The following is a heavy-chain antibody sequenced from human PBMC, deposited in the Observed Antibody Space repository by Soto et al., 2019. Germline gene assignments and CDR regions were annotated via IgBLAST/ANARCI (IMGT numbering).Heavy chain of an antibody. D-gene: IGHD2-2*01. Sequence: SETLSLTCSVSGGSLSSSNYYWGWIRQPPGKGLEWIGSIYFSGRTYYNPSLKSRVTISVDTSKNQFSLTLSSVTAADTAVYYCARRGVPATMTDSWGRGTLVTVSS. V-gene: IGHV4-39*01. J-gene: IGHJ4*02. CDR2: IYFSGRT. CDR1: GGSLSSSNYY. CDR3: ARRGVPATMTDS.